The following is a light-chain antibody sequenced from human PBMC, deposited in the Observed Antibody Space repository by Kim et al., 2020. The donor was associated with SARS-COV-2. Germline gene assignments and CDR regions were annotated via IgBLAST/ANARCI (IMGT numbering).Light chain of an antibody. Sequence: SYELTQPPSVSVAPGKTARITCGGNNIGSTSVHWYQQKPGQAPVLVIYYDSDRPSGIPERFSGSNSGNTATLTISRVEAGDDADYYCQVWDRSSDYVFGT. CDR1: NIGSTS. CDR2: YDS. J-gene: IGLJ1*01. CDR3: QVWDRSSDYV. V-gene: IGLV3-21*04.